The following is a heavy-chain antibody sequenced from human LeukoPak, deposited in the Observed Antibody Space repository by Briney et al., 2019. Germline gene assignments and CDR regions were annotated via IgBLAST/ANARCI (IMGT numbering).Heavy chain of an antibody. D-gene: IGHD3-3*01. CDR1: GFTFNNYY. J-gene: IGHJ5*02. Sequence: PGGSLRLSCAASGFTFNNYYMSWIRRAPGKGLDVISYISISGYSTYYAHSVKGRFTISRDNAKNSLYLQMNNLRPEDTAFYYCARRYDFWSGYYGWFDPWGQGTLVTVSS. CDR2: ISISGYST. CDR3: ARRYDFWSGYYGWFDP. V-gene: IGHV3-11*04.